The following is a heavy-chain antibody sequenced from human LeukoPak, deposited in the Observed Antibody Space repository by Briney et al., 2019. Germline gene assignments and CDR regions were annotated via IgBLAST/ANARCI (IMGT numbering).Heavy chain of an antibody. CDR1: GFTFSSYE. J-gene: IGHJ6*03. D-gene: IGHD2-8*02. Sequence: GGSLTLSCAASGFTFSSYEMNWVRQAPGKGLEWVSHISSSGSTIDYADSVKGRFTMSRDNAKNSLYLQMNSLRAEDTAVYYCARELVHYMDVWGKGTTVTVSS. CDR3: ARELVHYMDV. V-gene: IGHV3-48*03. CDR2: ISSSGSTI.